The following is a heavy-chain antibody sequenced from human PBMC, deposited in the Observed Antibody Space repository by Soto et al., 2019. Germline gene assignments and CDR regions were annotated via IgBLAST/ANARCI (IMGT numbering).Heavy chain of an antibody. D-gene: IGHD3-22*01. CDR2: IYYSGST. CDR3: ARGGGDCYSYYDSSGYCSWFDP. V-gene: IGHV4-30-4*01. CDR1: GGSISSGDYY. J-gene: IGHJ5*02. Sequence: QVQLQESGPGLVKPSQTLSLTCTVSGGSISSGDYYWSWIRQPPGKGLEWIGYIYYSGSTYYNPSLKSRVTISVDTSKNQFSLKLSSVTAADTAVYYCARGGGDCYSYYDSSGYCSWFDPWGQGTLVTVSS.